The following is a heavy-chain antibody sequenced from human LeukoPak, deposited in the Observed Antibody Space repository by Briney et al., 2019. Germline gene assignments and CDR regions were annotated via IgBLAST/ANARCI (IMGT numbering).Heavy chain of an antibody. Sequence: GGSLRLSCAASGFTFSSYGMHWVRQAPGKGLEWVAFIRYDGSNKYYADSVKGRFTISRDNSKNTLYLQMNSLRAEDTAVYYCAKSGDSSGYLYYYYMDVWGKGTTVTISS. D-gene: IGHD3-22*01. J-gene: IGHJ6*03. CDR3: AKSGDSSGYLYYYYMDV. CDR1: GFTFSSYG. V-gene: IGHV3-30*02. CDR2: IRYDGSNK.